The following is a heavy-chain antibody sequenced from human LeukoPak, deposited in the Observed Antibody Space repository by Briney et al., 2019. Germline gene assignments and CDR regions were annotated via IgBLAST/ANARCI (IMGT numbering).Heavy chain of an antibody. J-gene: IGHJ5*02. CDR3: AKGTGSVAGTWFDP. D-gene: IGHD6-19*01. Sequence: GGSLRLSCAASGFTFSSYSMNWVRQAPGKGLEWVSSISSSSSYIYYADSVKGRFTISRDNAKNSLYLQMNSLRAEDTAVYYCAKGTGSVAGTWFDPWGQGTLVTVSS. CDR2: ISSSSSYI. V-gene: IGHV3-21*01. CDR1: GFTFSSYS.